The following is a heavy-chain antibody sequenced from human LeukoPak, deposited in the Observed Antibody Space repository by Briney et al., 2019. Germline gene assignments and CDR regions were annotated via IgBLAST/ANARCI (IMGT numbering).Heavy chain of an antibody. V-gene: IGHV4-61*02. D-gene: IGHD1-20*01. CDR2: MYTSGRT. CDR1: GGSVSSGTYY. Sequence: TSQTLSLTCTVSGGSVSSGTYYWNWIRQPAEKGLEWIGRMYTSGRTNYNPSLKSRVTISVDTSKNQFSLKLTSVTAADTAVYYCAGQTLTDDAFDIWGQGTMVTVSS. CDR3: AGQTLTDDAFDI. J-gene: IGHJ3*02.